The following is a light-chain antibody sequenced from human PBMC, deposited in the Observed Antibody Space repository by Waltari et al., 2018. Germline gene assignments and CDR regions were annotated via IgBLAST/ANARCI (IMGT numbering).Light chain of an antibody. J-gene: IGKJ1*01. CDR2: RTS. Sequence: EIVVTQSPATLSMSPGERAPLSCRTSQTIGTSLAWYQQRPGQAPRLLIYRTSTRATGIPDRFSGSGSESEFTLTISSLQSEDVAVYYCQQYNNWPPGTFGQGTKVEI. V-gene: IGKV3-15*01. CDR3: QQYNNWPPGT. CDR1: QTIGTS.